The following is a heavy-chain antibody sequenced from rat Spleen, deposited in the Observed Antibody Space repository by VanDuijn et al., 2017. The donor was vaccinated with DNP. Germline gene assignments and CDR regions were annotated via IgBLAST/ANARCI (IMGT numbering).Heavy chain of an antibody. J-gene: IGHJ2*01. V-gene: IGHV3-3*01. CDR3: ARWTRYFDY. D-gene: IGHD1-7*01. Sequence: VQLQESGPGLVKPSQSLSLTCSVTGYSIISSYRWHWIRKFPGNKLEWLGYMNSAGSTNYSPSLKSRISITRDTSKNHFLLHLNSVTTEDTATYYCARWTRYFDYWGQGAMVTVSS. CDR1: GYSIISSYR. CDR2: MNSAGST.